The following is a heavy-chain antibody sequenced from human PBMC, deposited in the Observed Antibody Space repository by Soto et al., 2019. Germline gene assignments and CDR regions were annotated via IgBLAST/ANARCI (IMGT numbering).Heavy chain of an antibody. J-gene: IGHJ4*02. CDR1: GFTFSSYA. CDR2: ISGSGGIT. CDR3: AKDSRYSGYDSHY. D-gene: IGHD5-12*01. Sequence: GGSLRLSCAASGFTFSSYAMSWVRQAPGKGLEWVSGISGSGGITYYADSVKGRFTISRDNSKNTLYLQMNSLRAEDTAVYYCAKDSRYSGYDSHYWGQGTLVTVSS. V-gene: IGHV3-23*01.